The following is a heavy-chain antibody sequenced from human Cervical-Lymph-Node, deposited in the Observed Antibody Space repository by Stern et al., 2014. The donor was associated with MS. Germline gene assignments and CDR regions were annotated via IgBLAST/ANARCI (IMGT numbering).Heavy chain of an antibody. CDR2: IFPGGSDI. CDR3: ARQRYFDY. Sequence: VQLVQSGPEVKRPGESLKISCQASGYTFTSYWIGWVRQVPGKGLEWIAIIFPGGSDIRFSPSFQGQDTISADKSSSTAYLQWNNLKASDTAIYYCARQRYFDYWGQGTLVTVSS. V-gene: IGHV5-51*01. J-gene: IGHJ4*02. CDR1: GYTFTSYW.